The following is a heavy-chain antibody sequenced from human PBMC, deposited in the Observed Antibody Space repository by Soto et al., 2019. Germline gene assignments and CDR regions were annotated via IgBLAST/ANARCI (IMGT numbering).Heavy chain of an antibody. V-gene: IGHV1-18*01. CDR1: GYTFTNYG. Sequence: QVLLVQSGAAVKTPGASVKISCQASGYTFTNYGITWVRQTPGQGFEWMAWINPYNGNTNYAQNLQGRVTMTTGTSTSTVYMERRSLRSDYTAVYYCARVPAYSSRWSSDPGFDPWGQGTLVTVSS. CDR3: ARVPAYSSRWSSDPGFDP. D-gene: IGHD6-13*01. J-gene: IGHJ5*02. CDR2: INPYNGNT.